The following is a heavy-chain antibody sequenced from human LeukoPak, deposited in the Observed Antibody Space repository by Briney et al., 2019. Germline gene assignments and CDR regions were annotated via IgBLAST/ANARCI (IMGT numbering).Heavy chain of an antibody. CDR1: GFTFSDYY. D-gene: IGHD6-19*01. J-gene: IGHJ3*02. V-gene: IGHV3-11*04. CDR3: ARAYSSGWFDAFDI. Sequence: GGSLRLSCAASGFTFSDYYMTWIRQAPGKGLEWISYISSGGTIIYYADSVKGRFTSSRDNSKNTLYLQMNSLRPEDTAVYYCARAYSSGWFDAFDIWGQGTMVTVSS. CDR2: ISSGGTII.